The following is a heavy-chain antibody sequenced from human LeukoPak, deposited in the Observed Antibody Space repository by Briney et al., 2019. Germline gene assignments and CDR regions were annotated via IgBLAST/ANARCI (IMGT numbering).Heavy chain of an antibody. Sequence: SQTLSLTCAISGDSVSSNSAAWNWIRQSPSRGLEWLGRTYYRSKWYNDYAVSVKSRITINPDTSQNQFSLQLNSVTPEDTAVYYCAREVTMVRGEIRPGYFDYWGQGTLVTVSS. CDR2: TYYRSKWYN. D-gene: IGHD3-10*01. J-gene: IGHJ4*02. V-gene: IGHV6-1*01. CDR1: GDSVSSNSAA. CDR3: AREVTMVRGEIRPGYFDY.